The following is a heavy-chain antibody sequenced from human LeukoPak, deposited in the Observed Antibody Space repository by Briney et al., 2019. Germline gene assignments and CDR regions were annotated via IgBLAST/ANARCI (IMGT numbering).Heavy chain of an antibody. CDR2: IYYSGST. Sequence: SETLSLTCTVSGGSISSSSYYWGWIRQPPGKGLEWIGSIYYSGSTYYNPSLKSRVTISVDTSKNQFSLKLSSVTAADTAVYYCARLRPTHTSLWGQGTLVTVSS. J-gene: IGHJ4*02. D-gene: IGHD2-2*01. V-gene: IGHV4-39*07. CDR1: GGSISSSSYY. CDR3: ARLRPTHTSL.